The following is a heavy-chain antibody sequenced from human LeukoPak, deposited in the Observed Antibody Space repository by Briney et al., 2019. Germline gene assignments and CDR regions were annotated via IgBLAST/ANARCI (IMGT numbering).Heavy chain of an antibody. Sequence: GGSLRLSCAASGFTVGSNYMSWVRQAPGKGLEWVSAISGSGGSTYYADSVKGRFTISRDNSKNTLYLQMNSLRAEDTAAYYCAKPHTVTTLDLFDYWGQGTLVTVSS. CDR3: AKPHTVTTLDLFDY. D-gene: IGHD4-17*01. CDR1: GFTVGSNY. J-gene: IGHJ4*02. CDR2: ISGSGGST. V-gene: IGHV3-23*01.